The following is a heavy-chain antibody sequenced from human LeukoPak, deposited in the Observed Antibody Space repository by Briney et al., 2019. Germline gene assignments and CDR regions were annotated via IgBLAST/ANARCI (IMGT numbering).Heavy chain of an antibody. CDR1: GGSFSGYY. CDR3: ARGQRRYCSSTSCYGFVLPYYFAY. D-gene: IGHD2-2*01. CDR2: INHSGST. Sequence: PSETLCLTCAVYGGSFSGYYWSWIRQPPGKGLEWIGEINHSGSTNYNPSLKSRVTISVDTSKNQFSLKLSSVTAADTAVYYCARGQRRYCSSTSCYGFVLPYYFAYWGQGTLVTVSS. V-gene: IGHV4-34*01. J-gene: IGHJ4*02.